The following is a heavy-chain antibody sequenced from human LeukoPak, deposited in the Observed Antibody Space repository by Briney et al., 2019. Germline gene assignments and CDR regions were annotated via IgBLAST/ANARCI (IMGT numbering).Heavy chain of an antibody. V-gene: IGHV3-23*01. Sequence: ETLSLTCAVYGGSFSGYYWSWIRQPPGKGLEWVSAISGSGGSTYYADSVKGRFTISRDNPKNTLYLQMNSLRAEDTAVYYCAKGGHYYYYGMDVWGQGTTVTVSS. D-gene: IGHD3-16*01. CDR3: AKGGHYYYYGMDV. CDR2: ISGSGGST. CDR1: GGSFSGYY. J-gene: IGHJ6*02.